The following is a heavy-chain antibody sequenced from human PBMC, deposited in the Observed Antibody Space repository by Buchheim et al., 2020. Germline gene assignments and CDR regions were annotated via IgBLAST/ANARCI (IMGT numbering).Heavy chain of an antibody. CDR1: GFTFSTYW. D-gene: IGHD6-19*01. Sequence: EVQLVESGGGLVQPGGSLRLSCVGSGFTFSTYWVSWVRQAPGTGLEWVANINQHGSETYFVDSVRGRIAISRDNAEKSVYLQLNSLRGEDTAAYYCATSTLGSLAGEFDHWGQGTL. CDR3: ATSTLGSLAGEFDH. J-gene: IGHJ4*02. CDR2: INQHGSET. V-gene: IGHV3-7*01.